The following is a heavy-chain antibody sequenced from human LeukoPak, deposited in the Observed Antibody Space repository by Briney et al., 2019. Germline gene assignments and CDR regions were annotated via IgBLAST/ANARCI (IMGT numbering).Heavy chain of an antibody. CDR3: ARDLTIFGVVIDAFDI. J-gene: IGHJ3*02. D-gene: IGHD3-3*01. V-gene: IGHV1-18*01. CDR1: GYTFTNYG. Sequence: ASVKVSCKASGYTFTNYGISWVRQAPGQGLERMGWISAYKCNTNYAQKLQGRVTMTTDTSTSTAYMEPRSLRSDDTAVYYYARDLTIFGVVIDAFDIWGQGTMVTVSS. CDR2: ISAYKCNT.